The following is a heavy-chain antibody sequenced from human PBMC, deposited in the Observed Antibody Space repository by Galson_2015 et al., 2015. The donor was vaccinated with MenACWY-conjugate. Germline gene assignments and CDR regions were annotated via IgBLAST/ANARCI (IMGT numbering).Heavy chain of an antibody. CDR2: LCGDGSGK. J-gene: IGHJ2*01. CDR1: GFTFSDYC. CDR3: ARELRNYWYFDL. Sequence: SLRLSCAASGFTFSDYCMHWVRQAPGKGLVWVSRLCGDGSGKTYAGSVKGRFSISMDNAKTTLYLQMNSLRAEDTAVYYCARELRNYWYFDLWGRGTLVSVSS. V-gene: IGHV3-74*01.